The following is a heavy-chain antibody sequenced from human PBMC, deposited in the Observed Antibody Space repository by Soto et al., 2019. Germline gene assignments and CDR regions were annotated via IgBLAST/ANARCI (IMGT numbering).Heavy chain of an antibody. J-gene: IGHJ6*03. D-gene: IGHD2-2*01. V-gene: IGHV5-51*01. CDR1: GYRFTSYW. CDR2: IYPGDSDT. CDR3: ARQDIVVVPAAMQDYYYYMDV. Sequence: PGESLKISCQCSGYRFTSYWIGWVRQMPGKGLEWMGIIYPGDSDTRYSPSFQGQVTISADKSISTAYLQWSSLKASDTAMYYCARQDIVVVPAAMQDYYYYMDVWGKGTTVTVSS.